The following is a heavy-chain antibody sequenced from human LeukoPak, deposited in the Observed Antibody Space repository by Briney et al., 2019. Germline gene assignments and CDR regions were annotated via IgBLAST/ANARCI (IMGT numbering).Heavy chain of an antibody. Sequence: GGSLRLSCAASGFTFSNYAIHWVRQAPGKGLEWVAVISYDGSNKYYADSVKGRFTISRDNSKNTLYLQMNSLRAEDTAVYYCARDFTRYPEGHFDYWGQGTLVTVAS. CDR1: GFTFSNYA. CDR3: ARDFTRYPEGHFDY. V-gene: IGHV3-30*04. J-gene: IGHJ4*02. CDR2: ISYDGSNK. D-gene: IGHD3-3*01.